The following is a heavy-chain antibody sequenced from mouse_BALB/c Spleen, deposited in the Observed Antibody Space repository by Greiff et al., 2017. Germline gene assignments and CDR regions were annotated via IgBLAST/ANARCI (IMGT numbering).Heavy chain of an antibody. CDR2: ISSGGSYT. Sequence: DVKLQESGGDLVKPGGSLKLSCAASGFTFSSYGMSWVRQTPDKRLEWVATISSGGSYTYYPDSVKGRFTISRDNAKNTLYLQMSSLKSEDTAMYYCARQTGSSYMYYFDYWGQGTTLTVSS. V-gene: IGHV5-6*02. J-gene: IGHJ2*01. D-gene: IGHD1-1*01. CDR1: GFTFSSYG. CDR3: ARQTGSSYMYYFDY.